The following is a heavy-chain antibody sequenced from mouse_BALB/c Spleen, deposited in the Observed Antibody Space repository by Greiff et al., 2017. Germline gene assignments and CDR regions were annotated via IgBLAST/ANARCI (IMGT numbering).Heavy chain of an antibody. Sequence: QVQLQQPGAELVKPGASVKLSCKASGYTFTSYWMHWVKQRPGQGLEWIGEINPSNGRTNYNEKFKGKATLTADKSSSTAYMQLSSLTSDDSAVYFCARDRDYDGFAYWGQGTLVTVSA. CDR3: ARDRDYDGFAY. V-gene: IGHV1S81*02. CDR2: INPSNGRT. J-gene: IGHJ3*01. D-gene: IGHD2-4*01. CDR1: GYTFTSYW.